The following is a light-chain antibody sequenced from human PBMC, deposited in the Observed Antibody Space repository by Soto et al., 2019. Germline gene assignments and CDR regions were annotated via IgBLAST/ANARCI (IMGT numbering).Light chain of an antibody. Sequence: EIVLTQSPDSLAVPLGERATINCKSSQSVLYSSNNKNYLGWYQQKPGHPPKLLIYWASTRESGVPERFSGSGSGTDFPLTISSLQAEDVAVYYCQQYYNSPVTFGGGTKVEIK. J-gene: IGKJ4*01. CDR2: WAS. CDR3: QQYYNSPVT. CDR1: QSVLYSSNNKNY. V-gene: IGKV4-1*01.